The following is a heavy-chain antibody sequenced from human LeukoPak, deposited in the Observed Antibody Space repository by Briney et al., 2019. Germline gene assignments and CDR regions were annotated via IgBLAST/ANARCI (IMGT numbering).Heavy chain of an antibody. J-gene: IGHJ4*02. CDR2: INTDESST. CDR3: ARSERWSPMDY. Sequence: PGGSLRLSCAASGFTFSSYWMHWVRQAPGKGLVWVSRINTDESSTSYADSVKGRFTISRDNAKNTLYLQMNSLRAEDTAVYYCARSERWSPMDYWGQGTLVTVSS. V-gene: IGHV3-74*01. D-gene: IGHD4-23*01. CDR1: GFTFSSYW.